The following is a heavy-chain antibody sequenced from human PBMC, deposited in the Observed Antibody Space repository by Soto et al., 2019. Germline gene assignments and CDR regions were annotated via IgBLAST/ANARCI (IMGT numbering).Heavy chain of an antibody. V-gene: IGHV3-15*01. CDR3: TTTLNSYYDFWSGYAFDI. CDR2: IKSKTDGGTT. D-gene: IGHD3-3*01. J-gene: IGHJ3*02. Sequence: GGSLRLSCAASGFTFSNAWMSWVRQAPGKGLEWVGRIKSKTDGGTTDYAATVKGRFTISRDDSKNTLYLQMNSLKTEDTAVYYCTTTLNSYYDFWSGYAFDIWGQGTMVTVSS. CDR1: GFTFSNAW.